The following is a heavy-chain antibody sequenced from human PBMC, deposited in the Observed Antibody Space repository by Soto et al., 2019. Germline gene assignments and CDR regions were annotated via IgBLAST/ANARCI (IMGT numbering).Heavy chain of an antibody. CDR3: AGGRIVVVGSRAYYGMDV. CDR1: GGTPSNSA. Sequence: QVHLLLQSGAEVKKPGSSVKVSCKASGGTPSNSAISWVRQAPGQGLEWMGGSIPVFGLVKYAQNFQGSVTITADESTNTDNMELSSLRPEATAVYYCAGGRIVVVGSRAYYGMDVWGQGTTVTVSS. V-gene: IGHV1-69*01. D-gene: IGHD3-22*01. J-gene: IGHJ6*02. CDR2: SIPVFGLV.